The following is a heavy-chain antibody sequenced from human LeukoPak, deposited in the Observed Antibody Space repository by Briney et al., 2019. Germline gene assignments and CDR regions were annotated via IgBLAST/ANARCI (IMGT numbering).Heavy chain of an antibody. CDR3: ARDSSGWYGTFDY. CDR2: ISSSSSYI. CDR1: GFTFSSYS. D-gene: IGHD6-19*01. V-gene: IGHV3-21*01. J-gene: IGHJ4*02. Sequence: GGSLRLSCAASGFTFSSYSMNWVRQAPGKGLEWFSSISSSSSYIYYADSVKGRFTIPRDNAKNSLYLQMNSLRAEDTAVYYCARDSSGWYGTFDYWGQGTLVTVSS.